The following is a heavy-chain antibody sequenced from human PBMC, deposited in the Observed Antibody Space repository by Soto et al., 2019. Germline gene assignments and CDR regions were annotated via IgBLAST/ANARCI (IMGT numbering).Heavy chain of an antibody. CDR1: GGSISSGGYF. V-gene: IGHV4-30-2*01. Sequence: SETLSLTCAVSGGSISSGGYFWSCIRQPPGKGLEWIGYIYHSGSTYYNPSLKSRVTISVDRSKNQFSLKLSSVTAAHTSVYYRARVPSPRGQGTLVTVSS. J-gene: IGHJ4*02. CDR3: ARVPSP. CDR2: IYHSGST.